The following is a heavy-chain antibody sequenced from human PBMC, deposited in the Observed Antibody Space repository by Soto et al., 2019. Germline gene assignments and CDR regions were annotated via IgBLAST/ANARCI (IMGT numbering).Heavy chain of an antibody. V-gene: IGHV1-8*01. CDR1: GYTFTSYD. D-gene: IGHD3-3*01. J-gene: IGHJ6*02. Sequence: VASVKVSCKASGYTFTSYDINWVRQATGQGLEWMGWMNPNGGNTGYAQKFQGRVTMTRNTSISTAYMELSSLRSEDTAVYYCARGYRAITIFGVVIGSDYYYGMDAWGQGTTVTVSS. CDR2: MNPNGGNT. CDR3: ARGYRAITIFGVVIGSDYYYGMDA.